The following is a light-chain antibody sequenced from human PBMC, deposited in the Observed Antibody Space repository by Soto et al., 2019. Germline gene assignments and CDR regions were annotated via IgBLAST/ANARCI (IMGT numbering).Light chain of an antibody. J-gene: IGKJ1*01. CDR3: QHYDSSLWT. V-gene: IGKV3-20*01. CDR1: QSVSSSY. Sequence: EIVLTQSPGTLSVSPGERATLSCRASQSVSSSYLAWYQQKPGQAPRLLIYGASSRATGIPDRFSGSGSGTDFTLTISRLEPEDFAVYYCQHYDSSLWTFGQGTKLEIK. CDR2: GAS.